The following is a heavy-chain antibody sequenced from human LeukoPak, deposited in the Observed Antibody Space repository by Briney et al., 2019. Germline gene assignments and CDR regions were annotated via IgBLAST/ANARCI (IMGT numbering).Heavy chain of an antibody. CDR3: VRDGSTGLDY. CDR1: GGSISSYY. CDR2: IYYSGST. Sequence: SETLSLTCTVSGGSISSYYWSWIRQPPGKGLEWIGYIYYSGSTNYNPSLKSRVTISVDTSKNQFSLKLSSVTAADTAVYYCVRDGSTGLDYWGQGTLVTVSS. V-gene: IGHV4-59*01. D-gene: IGHD3-10*01. J-gene: IGHJ4*02.